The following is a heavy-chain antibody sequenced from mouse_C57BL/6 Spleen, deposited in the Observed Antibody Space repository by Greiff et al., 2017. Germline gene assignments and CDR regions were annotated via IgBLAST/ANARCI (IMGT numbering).Heavy chain of an antibody. J-gene: IGHJ4*01. Sequence: QVQLQQSGAELVKPGASVKLSCKASGYTFTSYWMHWVKQRPGRGLEWIGRIYPVSGGTKYTEKFKGKATLTVDKPSSTAYMQRSSLTYEDTAVYECARGEENGAMDYWGQGTSVTVSS. CDR2: IYPVSGGT. CDR3: ARGEENGAMDY. CDR1: GYTFTSYW. V-gene: IGHV1-72*01.